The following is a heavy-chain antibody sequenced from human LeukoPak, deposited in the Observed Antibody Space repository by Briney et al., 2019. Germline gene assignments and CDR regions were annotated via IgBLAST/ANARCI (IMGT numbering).Heavy chain of an antibody. D-gene: IGHD2-2*01. J-gene: IGHJ4*02. CDR1: GFTFTTYP. CDR3: AKVTSSYNYFDY. Sequence: PGGSPRLSCEASGFTFTTYPMSWVRQAPGKGLEWVSTFSGSGGRTYYADSVKGRFTISRDNSKNRLSLQMNSLRAEDTAVYYCAKVTSSYNYFDYWGQGSLVTVSS. CDR2: FSGSGGRT. V-gene: IGHV3-23*01.